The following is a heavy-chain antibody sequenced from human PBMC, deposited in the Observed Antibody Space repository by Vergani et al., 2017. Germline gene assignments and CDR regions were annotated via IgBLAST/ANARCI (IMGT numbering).Heavy chain of an antibody. Sequence: EKPLVQSGSETKKPGESLKISCQAFGYIFSNFWIGWVRQRPGRGLEWMGIIYPGDSEVNSNPTFRGQVIFSVDTSVNTAYLQWRSLQASDTATYFCASGGHGSENGGALQLWGQGTNITVSS. J-gene: IGHJ3*01. V-gene: IGHV5-51*01. CDR2: IYPGDSEV. CDR1: GYIFSNFW. CDR3: ASGGHGSENGGALQL. D-gene: IGHD3-10*01.